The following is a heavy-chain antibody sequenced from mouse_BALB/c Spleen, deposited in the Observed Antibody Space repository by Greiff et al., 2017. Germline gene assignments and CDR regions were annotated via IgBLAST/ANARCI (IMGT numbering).Heavy chain of an antibody. V-gene: IGHV1-14*01. CDR2: INPYNDGT. D-gene: IGHD1-1*01. CDR3: AREGGITTVVPFAY. J-gene: IGHJ3*01. Sequence: EVKLVESGPELVKPGASVKMSCKASGYTFTSYVMHWVKQKPGQGLEWIGYINPYNDGTKYNEKFKGKATLTSDKSSSTAYMELSSLTSEDSAVYYCAREGGITTVVPFAYWGQGTLVTVSA. CDR1: GYTFTSYV.